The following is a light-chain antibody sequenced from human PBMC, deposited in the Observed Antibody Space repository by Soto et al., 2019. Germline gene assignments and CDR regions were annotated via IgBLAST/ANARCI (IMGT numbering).Light chain of an antibody. Sequence: QTVVTQSPSASASLGASVNLTCTLSSGHSSYAIAWHQQQPEKGPRYLMKLNSDGSHSKGDGIPDRFSGSSSGAERYLTISSLQSEDEADYYCQTWGSGIHIFGGGTKVTVL. J-gene: IGLJ2*01. V-gene: IGLV4-69*01. CDR2: LNSDGSH. CDR1: SGHSSYA. CDR3: QTWGSGIHI.